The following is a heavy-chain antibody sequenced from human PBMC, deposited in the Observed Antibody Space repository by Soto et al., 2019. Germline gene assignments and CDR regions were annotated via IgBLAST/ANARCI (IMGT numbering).Heavy chain of an antibody. D-gene: IGHD2-15*01. V-gene: IGHV3-23*01. J-gene: IGHJ6*02. CDR2: IYSSGAST. CDR1: GFTFNNYG. CDR3: AKDAQGYPFV. Sequence: EVQLLESGGGLVQPGGSLRLSCAASGFTFNNYGMTWVRQAPGKGLEWASTIYSSGASTYYADSVKGRFTISRDNSKNTVYLKMNSLRAEDTAVYYCAKDAQGYPFVGGQGTTVTVSS.